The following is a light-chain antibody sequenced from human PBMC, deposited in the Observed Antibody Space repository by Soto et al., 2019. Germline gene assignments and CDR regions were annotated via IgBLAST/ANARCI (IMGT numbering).Light chain of an antibody. J-gene: IGLJ1*01. CDR3: QSYDSSLRHYV. CDR2: GNT. CDR1: SSDIGAGYD. Sequence: QSVLTQPPSVSGAPGQRVTISCTGSSSDIGAGYDVHWYQQLPGKAPTLLIYGNTKRPSGVPDRFSGSRSGTSASLAITGLQAEDEADYYCQSYDSSLRHYVFGSGTKLTVL. V-gene: IGLV1-40*01.